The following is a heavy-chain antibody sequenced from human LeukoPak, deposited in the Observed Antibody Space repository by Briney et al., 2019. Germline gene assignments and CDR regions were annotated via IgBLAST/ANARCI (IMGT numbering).Heavy chain of an antibody. CDR3: TTDEGGFPDYFDY. CDR1: RFTFSNAW. D-gene: IGHD3-16*01. Sequence: PGGSLRLSCAASRFTFSNAWMSWVRQAPGKGLEWVGRVKSKTDGGATDYAAPVKGRFTLSRDDSKNTLYLQMNSLKTDDTAVYYCTTDEGGFPDYFDYWGQGTLVTVPT. J-gene: IGHJ4*02. V-gene: IGHV3-15*01. CDR2: VKSKTDGGAT.